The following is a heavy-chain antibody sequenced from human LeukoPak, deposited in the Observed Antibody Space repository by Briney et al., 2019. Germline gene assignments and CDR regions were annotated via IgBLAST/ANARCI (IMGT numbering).Heavy chain of an antibody. J-gene: IGHJ6*03. CDR1: AFSFNTYG. CDR3: AKIGVKPIKTPLRNSYYYMDV. D-gene: IGHD3-16*01. V-gene: IGHV3-30*02. Sequence: GGSLRLSCATSAFSFNTYGMHWVRQAPGKGLQWVAFIRYNGNDQYYADSVKGRFTISRDNSKNTVYLQMNSLRAEDTAMYYCAKIGVKPIKTPLRNSYYYMDVWGKGTTVTVSS. CDR2: IRYNGNDQ.